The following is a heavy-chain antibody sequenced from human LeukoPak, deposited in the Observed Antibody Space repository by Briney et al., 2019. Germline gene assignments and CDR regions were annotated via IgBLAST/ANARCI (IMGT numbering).Heavy chain of an antibody. CDR3: ARVGYIDPYHYYFDY. CDR2: IFYTGTT. Sequence: SETLSLTCTVSGYSISSGYYWGWIRQPPGKGLEWIGYIFYTGTTNYNPSLKSRLTLSVDTSRNQFSLKLNSVTAADTAVYYCARVGYIDPYHYYFDYWGQGTLVTVSS. J-gene: IGHJ4*02. V-gene: IGHV4-61*01. CDR1: GYSISSGYY. D-gene: IGHD6-13*01.